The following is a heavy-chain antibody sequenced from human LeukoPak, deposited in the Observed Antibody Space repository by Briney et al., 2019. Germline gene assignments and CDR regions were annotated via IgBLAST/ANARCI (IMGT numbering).Heavy chain of an antibody. CDR1: GGSVSSGSYY. CDR2: IYYRGST. D-gene: IGHD3-9*01. CDR3: ARYWLLDSWFDP. V-gene: IGHV4-61*01. Sequence: SETLSLTCTVSGGSVSSGSYYWSWIRQPPGKGLEWIGYIYYRGSTNYNPSLKSRVTISVDTSKNQFSLKLSSVTAADTAVYYCARYWLLDSWFDPWGQGTLVTVSS. J-gene: IGHJ5*02.